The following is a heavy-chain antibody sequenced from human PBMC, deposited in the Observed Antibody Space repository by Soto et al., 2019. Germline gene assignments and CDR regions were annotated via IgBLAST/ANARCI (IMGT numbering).Heavy chain of an antibody. CDR2: ISGSGGST. V-gene: IGHV3-23*01. J-gene: IGHJ4*02. CDR3: AKDRYSSGWPPFDY. CDR1: GFTFSSYA. Sequence: PGGSLRLSCAASGFTFSSYAMSWVRQAPGKGLEWVSAISGSGGSTYYADSVKGRFTISRDNSKNTLYLQMNSLRAEDTAVYYSAKDRYSSGWPPFDYWGQGTLVNVSS. D-gene: IGHD6-19*01.